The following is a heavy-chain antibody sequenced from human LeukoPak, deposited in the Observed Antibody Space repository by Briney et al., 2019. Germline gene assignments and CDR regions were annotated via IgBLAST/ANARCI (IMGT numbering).Heavy chain of an antibody. Sequence: SVKVSCKASGGTFSSYAISWVRQAPGQGLEWMGRIIPIFGTANYAQKFQGRVTITTDESTSTAHMELSSLRSEDTAVYYCARVIVDSSSSYYYYYMDVWGKGTTVTVSS. CDR1: GGTFSSYA. V-gene: IGHV1-69*05. D-gene: IGHD6-6*01. CDR2: IIPIFGTA. CDR3: ARVIVDSSSSYYYYYMDV. J-gene: IGHJ6*03.